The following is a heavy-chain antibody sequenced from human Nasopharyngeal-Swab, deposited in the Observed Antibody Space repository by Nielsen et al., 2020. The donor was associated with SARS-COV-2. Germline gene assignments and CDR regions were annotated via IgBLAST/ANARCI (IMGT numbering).Heavy chain of an antibody. Sequence: GGSLRLSCAASGFTFSSYSMNWVRQAPGKGLEWVSSISSSSSYIYYADSVKGRFTISRDNAKNSLYLQMNSLRAEDTAVYYCARGGTYYDFWSGYYNYYYGMDVWGQGTTVTVSS. J-gene: IGHJ6*02. CDR1: GFTFSSYS. V-gene: IGHV3-21*01. CDR2: ISSSSSYI. CDR3: ARGGTYYDFWSGYYNYYYGMDV. D-gene: IGHD3-3*01.